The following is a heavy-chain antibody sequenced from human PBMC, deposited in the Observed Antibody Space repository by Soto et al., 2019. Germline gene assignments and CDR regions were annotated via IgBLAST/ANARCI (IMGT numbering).Heavy chain of an antibody. CDR1: GGSISSGGYY. CDR2: IYYSGST. J-gene: IGHJ2*01. CDR3: ARYTVTTLRPCWYFDL. D-gene: IGHD4-17*01. V-gene: IGHV4-31*03. Sequence: QVQLQESGPGLVKPSQTLSLTCTVSGGSISSGGYYWSWIRQHPGKGLEWIGYIYYSGSTYYNPSLKSRVTISVDTSKNQFSLKLSSVTAADTAVYYCARYTVTTLRPCWYFDLWGRGTLVTVSS.